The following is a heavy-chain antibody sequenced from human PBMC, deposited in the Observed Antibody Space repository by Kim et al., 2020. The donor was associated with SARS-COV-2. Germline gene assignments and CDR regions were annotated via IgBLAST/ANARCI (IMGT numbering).Heavy chain of an antibody. D-gene: IGHD6-13*01. CDR1: GFTFSSYG. J-gene: IGHJ6*02. CDR2: ISYDGSNK. CDR3: AKDLGTIAAAGGYYYYYGMDV. V-gene: IGHV3-30*18. Sequence: GGSLRLSCAASGFTFSSYGMHWVRQAPGKGLEWVAVISYDGSNKYYADSVKGRFTISRDNSKNTLYLQMNSLRAEDTAVYYCAKDLGTIAAAGGYYYYYGMDVWGQGTTVTVSS.